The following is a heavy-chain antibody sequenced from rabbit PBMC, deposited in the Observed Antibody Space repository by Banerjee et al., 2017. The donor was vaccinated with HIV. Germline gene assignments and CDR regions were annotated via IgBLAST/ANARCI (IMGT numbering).Heavy chain of an antibody. CDR2: IGAGST. CDR1: GFSFSSNYW. D-gene: IGHD6-1*01. CDR3: TRAAGYGGYGYSTGFTL. J-gene: IGHJ4*01. Sequence: QEQLEESGGDLVKPEGSLTLTCTASGFSFSSNYWLCWVRQAPGKGLEWIACIGAGSTYYATWAKGRFTISKTSSTTVTLQMTSLTAADAATYFCTRAAGYGGYGYSTGFTLWGQGTLVTVS. V-gene: IGHV1S45*01.